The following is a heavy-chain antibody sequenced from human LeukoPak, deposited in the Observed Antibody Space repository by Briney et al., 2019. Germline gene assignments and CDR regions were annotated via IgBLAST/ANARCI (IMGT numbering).Heavy chain of an antibody. Sequence: PSQTLSLTCTVSGGSISSGSYYWGWIRQPPGKGLEWIGSIYYSGSTYYNPSLKSRVTISVDTSKNQFSLKLSSVTAADTAVYYCAGLSSLTAMTYLNQQRNDYWGQGTLVTVSS. CDR1: GGSISSGSYY. V-gene: IGHV4-39*07. J-gene: IGHJ4*02. CDR3: AGLSSLTAMTYLNQQRNDY. D-gene: IGHD1-14*01. CDR2: IYYSGST.